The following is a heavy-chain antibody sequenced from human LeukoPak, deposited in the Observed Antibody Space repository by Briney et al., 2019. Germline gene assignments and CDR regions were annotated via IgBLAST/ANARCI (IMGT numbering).Heavy chain of an antibody. CDR1: GGSISSGGYS. V-gene: IGHV4-30-4*07. CDR3: ARVGRRSSTWPN. CDR2: LYYSGST. J-gene: IGHJ4*02. D-gene: IGHD6-13*01. Sequence: SEALSLTCAVSGGSISSGGYSWNWIRQPPGKGLEWIGYLYYSGSTYYNPSLESRVLISVDTSKNQFSLKLSSVTAADTAVYYCARVGRRSSTWPNWGQGTLVTVSS.